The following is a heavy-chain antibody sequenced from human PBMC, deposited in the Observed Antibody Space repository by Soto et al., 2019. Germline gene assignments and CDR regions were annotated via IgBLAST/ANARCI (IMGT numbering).Heavy chain of an antibody. J-gene: IGHJ6*02. V-gene: IGHV1-69*13. Sequence: AVKVSCKASGGTFSSYAISWVRQAPGQGLEWMGGIIPIFGTANYAQKFQGRVTITADESTSTAYMELSSLRSEDTAVYYCARGGDILTGYSTYYYYGMDVWGQGTTVTVSS. CDR1: GGTFSSYA. CDR2: IIPIFGTA. CDR3: ARGGDILTGYSTYYYYGMDV. D-gene: IGHD3-9*01.